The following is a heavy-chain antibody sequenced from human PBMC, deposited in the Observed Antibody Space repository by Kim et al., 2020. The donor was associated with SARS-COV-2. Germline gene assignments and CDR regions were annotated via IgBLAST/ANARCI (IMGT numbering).Heavy chain of an antibody. D-gene: IGHD2-2*01. V-gene: IGHV5-10-1*01. Sequence: GESLKISCKGSGYSFTSYWISWVRQMPGKGLEWMGRIDPSDSYTNYSPSFQGHVTISADKSISTAYLQWSSLKASDTAMYYCARHYGSCSSTSCQDYGEGPAGYWGQGTLVTVSS. CDR1: GYSFTSYW. CDR3: ARHYGSCSSTSCQDYGEGPAGY. J-gene: IGHJ4*02. CDR2: IDPSDSYT.